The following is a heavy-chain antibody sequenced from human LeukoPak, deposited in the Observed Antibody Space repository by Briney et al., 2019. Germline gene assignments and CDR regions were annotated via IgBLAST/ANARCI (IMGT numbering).Heavy chain of an antibody. Sequence: PGGSLRLSCAASGLTFRRYGMHWVRQTPGKGLEWVAFIESDESIRQYTDSVKGRFTISRDNAKNSLYLQMNSLRAEDTALYYRAKDGYSSSWYEAGFDYWGQGTLVTVSS. CDR1: GLTFRRYG. J-gene: IGHJ4*02. CDR2: IESDESIR. D-gene: IGHD6-13*01. V-gene: IGHV3-30*02. CDR3: AKDGYSSSWYEAGFDY.